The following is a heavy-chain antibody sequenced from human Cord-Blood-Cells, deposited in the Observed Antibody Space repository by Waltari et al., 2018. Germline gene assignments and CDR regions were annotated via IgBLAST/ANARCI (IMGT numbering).Heavy chain of an antibody. CDR1: GGSFSGYS. V-gene: IGHV4-34*01. Sequence: QVQLRQWGAGLLKPSETLSLTCAVYGGSFSGYSWSWIRQPPGKGLEWIGEINHSGSTNYNPSLKSRVTISVDTSKNQFSLKLSSVTAADTAVYYCARVVYCSGGSCYSGWFDPWGQGTLVTVSS. J-gene: IGHJ5*02. CDR3: ARVVYCSGGSCYSGWFDP. D-gene: IGHD2-15*01. CDR2: INHSGST.